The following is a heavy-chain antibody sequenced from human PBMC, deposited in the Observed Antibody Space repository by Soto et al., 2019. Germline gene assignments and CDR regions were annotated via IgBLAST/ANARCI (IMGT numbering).Heavy chain of an antibody. CDR3: ARHLAAADAFDI. J-gene: IGHJ3*02. D-gene: IGHD6-13*01. CDR1: GGSISSSSYY. V-gene: IGHV4-39*01. Sequence: QLQLQESGPGLVKPSETLSLTCTVSGGSISSSSYYWGWIRQPPGKGLEWIGSIYYSGSTYYNASLKSRVTISVDTSKNQFSLKLSSVTAADTAVYYCARHLAAADAFDIWGQGTMVTVSS. CDR2: IYYSGST.